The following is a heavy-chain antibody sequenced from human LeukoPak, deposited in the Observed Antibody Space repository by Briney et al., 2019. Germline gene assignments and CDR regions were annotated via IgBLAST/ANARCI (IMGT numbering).Heavy chain of an antibody. V-gene: IGHV4-59*08. CDR1: GGSLTTYY. D-gene: IGHD5-24*01. J-gene: IGHJ4*02. Sequence: SETLSLTCTVSGGSLTTYYWTWLRQPPGKAPEWIGFVYYSGVTKYNPSLESRVTISLDASKNQFSLKLNSVTAADTAVYFCAGRVATKPTYCFDYCGPGTLVTVSS. CDR2: VYYSGVT. CDR3: AGRVATKPTYCFDY.